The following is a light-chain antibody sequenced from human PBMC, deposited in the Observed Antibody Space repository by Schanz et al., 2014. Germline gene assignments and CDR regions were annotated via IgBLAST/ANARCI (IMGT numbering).Light chain of an antibody. CDR1: NSDVGGYNF. Sequence: QSALTQPASVSGSPGQSITISCTGTNSDVGGYNFVSWYQQHPGKAPKLMIYDVSNRPSGVSNRFSGSKSGNTASLTISGLQAEDEADYYCNSYTPSSTTLYVFGTGTKLTVL. V-gene: IGLV2-14*01. CDR2: DVS. J-gene: IGLJ1*01. CDR3: NSYTPSSTTLYV.